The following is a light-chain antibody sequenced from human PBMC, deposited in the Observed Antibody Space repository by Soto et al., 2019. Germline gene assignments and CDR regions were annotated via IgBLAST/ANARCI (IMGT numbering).Light chain of an antibody. V-gene: IGLV2-11*01. J-gene: IGLJ1*01. CDR1: SSDVGGYSY. CDR2: DVK. CDR3: FSYAGSYTFV. Sequence: QSALTQPRSVSGSPGQSVTISSTGTSSDVGGYSYVSWYQQHPGKSPKLMIYDVKTRPSGIPDRFSGSKSGNTASLTISGLQAEDEADYYFFSYAGSYTFVFGTGTKVTVL.